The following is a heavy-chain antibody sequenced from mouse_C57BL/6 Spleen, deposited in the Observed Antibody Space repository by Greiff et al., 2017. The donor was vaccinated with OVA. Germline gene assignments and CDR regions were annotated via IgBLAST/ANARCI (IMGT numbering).Heavy chain of an antibody. Sequence: VQLQQSGPELVKPGASVKISCKASGYTFTDYYMNWVKQSHGKSLEWIGDINPNNGGTSYNQKFKGKATLTVDKSSSTAYMELRSLTSEDSAVYYCARNYYGSPSWFAYWGQGTLVTVSA. CDR2: INPNNGGT. J-gene: IGHJ3*01. CDR3: ARNYYGSPSWFAY. CDR1: GYTFTDYY. D-gene: IGHD1-1*01. V-gene: IGHV1-26*01.